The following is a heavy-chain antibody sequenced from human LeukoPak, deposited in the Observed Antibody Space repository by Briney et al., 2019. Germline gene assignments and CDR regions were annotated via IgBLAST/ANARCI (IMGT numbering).Heavy chain of an antibody. CDR2: INPYSGDT. V-gene: IGHV1-2*02. Sequence: ASVKVSCKASGYTFTGYYVHWVRQAPGQGLEWMGWINPYSGDTNYAQKFQGRVTMTGDTSISTAYMELSRLRSDDTAVYYCASYCSGGSCYPRVATIVPDAFDIWGQGTMVTVSS. D-gene: IGHD2-15*01. J-gene: IGHJ3*02. CDR3: ASYCSGGSCYPRVATIVPDAFDI. CDR1: GYTFTGYY.